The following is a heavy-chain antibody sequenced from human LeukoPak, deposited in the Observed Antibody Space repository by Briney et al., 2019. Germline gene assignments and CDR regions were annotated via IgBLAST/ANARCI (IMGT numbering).Heavy chain of an antibody. CDR2: IKQDGSEK. Sequence: GGSLRLSCVVSGFTFSSYWMSWVRQAPGKGLEWVANIKQDGSEKYYVDSVKGRFTISRDNAKNSLYLQMNSLRAEDTAVYFCARPYRSGWYIQYYFDHWGQGTLVTVPS. J-gene: IGHJ4*02. CDR1: GFTFSSYW. V-gene: IGHV3-7*01. D-gene: IGHD6-13*01. CDR3: ARPYRSGWYIQYYFDH.